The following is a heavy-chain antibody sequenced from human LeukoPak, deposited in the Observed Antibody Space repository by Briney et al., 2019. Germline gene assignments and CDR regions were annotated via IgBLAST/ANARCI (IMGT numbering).Heavy chain of an antibody. CDR3: ASLTSFAGY. CDR1: GGSISSYY. Sequence: SETLSLTCTVSGGSISSYYWSWIRQPPGKGLEWIGYIYYSGSTNYNPSLKSRVTISVDTSKNQFSLKLSSVTAADTAVYYCASLTSFAGYWGQGTLVTVSS. D-gene: IGHD3-3*01. J-gene: IGHJ4*02. CDR2: IYYSGST. V-gene: IGHV4-59*01.